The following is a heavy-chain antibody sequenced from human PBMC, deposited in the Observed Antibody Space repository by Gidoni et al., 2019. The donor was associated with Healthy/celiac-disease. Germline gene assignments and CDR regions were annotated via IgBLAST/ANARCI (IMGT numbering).Heavy chain of an antibody. CDR3: VHIQSRWYYDFSSGQTRNTDYFGMDI. CDR1: GFSLSTSGAG. V-gene: IGHV2-5*02. CDR2: IYWDDDK. J-gene: IGHJ6*02. D-gene: IGHD3-3*01. Sequence: QITLKESGPTLVKPTQTLTLTCTFSGFSLSTSGAGVGWIRPPPGKALEWLALIYWDDDKRYSPSLKNRLTLTKDTSRNQVVLTMTNMDPVDTATYYCVHIQSRWYYDFSSGQTRNTDYFGMDIWGQGTTVTVSS.